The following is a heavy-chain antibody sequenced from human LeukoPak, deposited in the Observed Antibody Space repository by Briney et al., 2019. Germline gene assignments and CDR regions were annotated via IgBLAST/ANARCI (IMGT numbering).Heavy chain of an antibody. CDR1: GYTFTDYY. V-gene: IGHV1-2*02. CDR2: INPDSGGT. D-gene: IGHD4-17*01. Sequence: AASVKVSCKASGYTFTDYYMQWVRQAPGQGLEWMGWINPDSGGTKYAQKFQGRVTMTRDTSISTAFMELTRLTSDDTAVYYCTRDLLGFATTPLSDWGQGTLVTVSS. CDR3: TRDLLGFATTPLSD. J-gene: IGHJ4*02.